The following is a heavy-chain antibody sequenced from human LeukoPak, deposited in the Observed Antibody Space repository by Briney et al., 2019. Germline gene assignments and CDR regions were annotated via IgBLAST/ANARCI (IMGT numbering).Heavy chain of an antibody. V-gene: IGHV3-11*04. D-gene: IGHD3/OR15-3a*01. CDR2: ISSSGSTI. CDR1: GFTFSDYY. J-gene: IGHJ4*02. Sequence: GGSLRLSCAASGFTFSDYYMSWIRQAPGKGLEWVSYISSSGSTIYYADSVKGRFTISRDNSKNTLSLQMNRLREEDTAVYYCAKGYDFYFDYWGQGALVTVSS. CDR3: AKGYDFYFDY.